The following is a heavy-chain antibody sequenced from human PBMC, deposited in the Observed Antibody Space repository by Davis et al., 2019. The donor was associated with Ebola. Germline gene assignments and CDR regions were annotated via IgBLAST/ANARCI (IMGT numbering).Heavy chain of an antibody. CDR3: ARGSSVLYYYYGMDV. J-gene: IGHJ6*02. CDR2: IRTNSEGTT. CDR1: GFTFSSYA. D-gene: IGHD3-10*01. V-gene: IGHV3-48*01. Sequence: GGSLRLSCAASGFTFSSYAMSWVRQAPGKGLEWISNIRTNSEGTTKHAESVKGRFTISREDATSSLYLQMNSLRAEDTAVYYCARGSSVLYYYYGMDVWGQGTTVTVSS.